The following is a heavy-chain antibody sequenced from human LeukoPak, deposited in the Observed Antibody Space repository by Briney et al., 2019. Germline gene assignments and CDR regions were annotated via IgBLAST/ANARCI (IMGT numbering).Heavy chain of an antibody. CDR2: ISGMGGST. CDR1: GFTFSSYA. D-gene: IGHD5-18*01. J-gene: IGHJ3*02. Sequence: GGSLRLSCAAAGFTFSSYAMSWVRQAAVRGLEWVSAISGMGGSTYYADSVKGRFTTSIDNSKNTAYLQMDSRTAEDTAIKYCARSFGYGVDAFDIWGQGTMVTVSS. V-gene: IGHV3-23*01. CDR3: ARSFGYGVDAFDI.